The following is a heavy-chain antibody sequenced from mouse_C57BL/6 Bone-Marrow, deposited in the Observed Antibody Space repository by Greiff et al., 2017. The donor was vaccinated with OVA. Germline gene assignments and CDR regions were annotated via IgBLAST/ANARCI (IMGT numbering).Heavy chain of an antibody. Sequence: QVQLKQPGAELVKPGASVKMSCKASGYTFTSYWITWVKQRPGQGLEWIGDIYPGSGSTNYNEKFKSKATLTVDTSSSTAYMQLSSLTSEDSAVYYCARARDDGYWDYFDYWGQGTTLTVSS. V-gene: IGHV1-55*01. D-gene: IGHD2-3*01. CDR3: ARARDDGYWDYFDY. J-gene: IGHJ2*01. CDR1: GYTFTSYW. CDR2: IYPGSGST.